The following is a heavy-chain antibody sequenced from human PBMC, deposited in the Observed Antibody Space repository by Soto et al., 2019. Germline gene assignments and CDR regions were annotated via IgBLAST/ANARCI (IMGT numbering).Heavy chain of an antibody. CDR1: GYSFPSQW. Sequence: GESLKISCKGSGYSFPSQWIGWVRQTPGKGLEWMGSIYPADSDTRYSPSFQGQVTISADKSIRTAYLEWSSLKASDTAMYYCARFIYYDSSGVYYYYGMDVWGQGTTVTVSS. J-gene: IGHJ6*02. D-gene: IGHD3-22*01. V-gene: IGHV5-51*01. CDR2: IYPADSDT. CDR3: ARFIYYDSSGVYYYYGMDV.